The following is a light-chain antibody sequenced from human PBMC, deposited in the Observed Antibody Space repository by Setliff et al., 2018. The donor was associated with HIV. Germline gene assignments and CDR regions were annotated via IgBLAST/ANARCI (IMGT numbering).Light chain of an antibody. J-gene: IGLJ1*01. CDR3: SSYAISNTLP. CDR2: EVR. CDR1: SSDVGGYRY. Sequence: QSALAQPASVSGSPGQSITISCTGTSSDVGGYRYVSWYQQHPGKAPKLIINEVRNRPSGVSNRFSGSKSGNTASLTISGLQAEDEADYYCSSYAISNTLPFGTGTKVTGL. V-gene: IGLV2-14*01.